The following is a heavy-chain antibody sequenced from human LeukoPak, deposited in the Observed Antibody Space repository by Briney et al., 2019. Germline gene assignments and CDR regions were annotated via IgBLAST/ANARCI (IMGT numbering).Heavy chain of an antibody. V-gene: IGHV3-7*01. CDR2: IEEDGSEA. D-gene: IGHD7-27*01. J-gene: IGHJ4*02. CDR1: GFTFSRYW. CDR3: ARDYTGGWNDY. Sequence: PGGSLRLSCEAAGFTFSRYWMSWVRQATGKGLECVAKIEEDGSEAHYVDSVKGRFTISRDNAKKSLYLQMNSLRAEDTAVYYCARDYTGGWNDYWGQGIRVTVSS.